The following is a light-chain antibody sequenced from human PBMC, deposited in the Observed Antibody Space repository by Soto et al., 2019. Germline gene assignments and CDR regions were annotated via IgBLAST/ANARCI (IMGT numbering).Light chain of an antibody. CDR1: QSVSGW. Sequence: DIQMTQSPSTLSASVGDTVTVTCRASQSVSGWLAWYQQKPGEAPKLLIYDASALTRGVPSRFSGSGSGTKFNLTIASLQPDDFATYYCQQYETFSGTFVPGTKVEI. V-gene: IGKV1-5*01. CDR2: DAS. CDR3: QQYETFSGT. J-gene: IGKJ1*01.